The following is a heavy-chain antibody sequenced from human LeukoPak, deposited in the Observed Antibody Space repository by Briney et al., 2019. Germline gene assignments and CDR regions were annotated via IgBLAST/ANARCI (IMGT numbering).Heavy chain of an antibody. V-gene: IGHV4-31*03. CDR2: IYYSGST. J-gene: IGHJ4*02. CDR1: GGSISSGGYY. Sequence: SETLSLTCTVSGGSISSGGYYWSWIRQHPGKGLEWIGYIYYSGSTYYNPSLKSRVTISVDTSKNQFSLKLSSVTAADTAVYYCARWTPSMKSGYDFEFWGQGTLVTVSS. CDR3: ARWTPSMKSGYDFEF. D-gene: IGHD5-12*01.